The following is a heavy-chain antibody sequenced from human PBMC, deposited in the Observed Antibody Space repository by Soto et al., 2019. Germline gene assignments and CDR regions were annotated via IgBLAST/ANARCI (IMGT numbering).Heavy chain of an antibody. V-gene: IGHV3-23*01. CDR3: XXXXXXPVGY. D-gene: IGHD1-26*01. J-gene: IGHJ4*02. CDR2: ISGSGGST. Sequence: EVQLLESGGGLVQPGGSLRLSCAASGFTFSSYAMSWVRQAPGKGLEWVSAISGSGGSTYYADSVKGRFTISRDNSKXXXXXXXXXXXXXXXXXXXXXXXXXXPVGYWGQGTLVTVSS. CDR1: GFTFSSYA.